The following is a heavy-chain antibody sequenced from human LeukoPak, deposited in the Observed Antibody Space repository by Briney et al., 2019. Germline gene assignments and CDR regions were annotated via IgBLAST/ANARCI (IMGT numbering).Heavy chain of an antibody. CDR2: IIPSFGTS. V-gene: IGHV1-69*06. Sequence: SVKVSCNASGGTFSNYDISWVRQAPGQGLEWMGGIIPSFGTSNYAKKFQGRVTIIADKSTSTAYMELSSLRSEDTAVYYCARRYCTNGVCYHDRGAFDIWGQGTMVIVSS. D-gene: IGHD2-8*01. J-gene: IGHJ3*02. CDR1: GGTFSNYD. CDR3: ARRYCTNGVCYHDRGAFDI.